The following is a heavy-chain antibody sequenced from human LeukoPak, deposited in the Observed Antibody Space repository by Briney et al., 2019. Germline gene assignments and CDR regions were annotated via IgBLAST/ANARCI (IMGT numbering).Heavy chain of an antibody. Sequence: GASVKVSCKASGYTFTSYGISWVRQAPGQGLEWMGWISAYNGNTSYAQKLQGRVTMTTDTSTSTAYMELRSLRSDDTAVYYCARSWFGDVYYYGMDVWGQGTTVTVSS. V-gene: IGHV1-18*01. CDR3: ARSWFGDVYYYGMDV. J-gene: IGHJ6*02. D-gene: IGHD3-10*01. CDR1: GYTFTSYG. CDR2: ISAYNGNT.